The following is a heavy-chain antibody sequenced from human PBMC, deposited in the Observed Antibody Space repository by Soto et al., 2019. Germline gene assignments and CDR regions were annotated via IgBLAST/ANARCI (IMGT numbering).Heavy chain of an antibody. V-gene: IGHV4-31*03. CDR3: ARRMQNYYTMGV. Sequence: QVQLQESGPGLVKPSQTLSLTCTVSGGCISSGGYYWSWIRQHPGKGLEWIGYISYRGSAYYSPSLKSRVTIPVDTSKNQFSLKVNSVTAADTALYYCARRMQNYYTMGVWGQGITVTVSS. CDR2: ISYRGSA. D-gene: IGHD2-15*01. J-gene: IGHJ6*02. CDR1: GGCISSGGYY.